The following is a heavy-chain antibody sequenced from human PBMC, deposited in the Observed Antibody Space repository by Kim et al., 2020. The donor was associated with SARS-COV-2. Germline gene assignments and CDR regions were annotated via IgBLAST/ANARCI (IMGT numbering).Heavy chain of an antibody. D-gene: IGHD3-16*01. CDR3: ASSGGKTNYYYYYGMDV. Sequence: SETLSLTCTVSGGSISSSSYYWGWIRQPPGKGLEWIGSIYYSGSTYYNPSLKSRVTISVDTSKNQFSLKLSSVTAADTAVYYCASSGGKTNYYYYYGMDVWGQGTTVTVSS. CDR2: IYYSGST. V-gene: IGHV4-39*01. CDR1: GGSISSSSYY. J-gene: IGHJ6*02.